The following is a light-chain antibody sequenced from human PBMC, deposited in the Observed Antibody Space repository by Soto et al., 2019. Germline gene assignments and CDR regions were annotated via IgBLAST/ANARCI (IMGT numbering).Light chain of an antibody. CDR3: HQYSSWLWT. CDR1: QSVGTK. CDR2: GAS. Sequence: IEMTQSPATLSMSTGERTNLSGRASQSVGTKLAWSQQTHGQAPRLLICGASNRATGVPARISGSVSGTEFTLTIASLQSEDFAVYYCHQYSSWLWTFGQGTKVDIK. V-gene: IGKV3-15*01. J-gene: IGKJ1*01.